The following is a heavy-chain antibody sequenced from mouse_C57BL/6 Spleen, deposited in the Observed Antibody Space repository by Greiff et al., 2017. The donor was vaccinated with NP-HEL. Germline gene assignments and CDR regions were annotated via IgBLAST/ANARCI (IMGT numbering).Heavy chain of an antibody. Sequence: EVKLVESGGGLVKPGGSLKLSCAASGFTFSDYGLHWVRQAPEKGLEWVAYISSGSSTIYYADTVKSRFTISRDNAKNTLFLQMTSLRSEDTAMYYCARSDYYGSSYDYWGQGTTLTVSS. V-gene: IGHV5-17*01. CDR2: ISSGSSTI. CDR1: GFTFSDYG. J-gene: IGHJ2*01. CDR3: ARSDYYGSSYDY. D-gene: IGHD1-1*01.